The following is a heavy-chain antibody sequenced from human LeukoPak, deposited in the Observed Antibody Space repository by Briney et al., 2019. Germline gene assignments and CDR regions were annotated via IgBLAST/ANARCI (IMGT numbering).Heavy chain of an antibody. V-gene: IGHV1-2*02. CDR2: INPNSGGT. D-gene: IGHD3-3*01. CDR1: GYTFTGYY. Sequence: ASVKVSCKASGYTFTGYYMHWVRQAPGQGLEWMGWINPNSGGTNYAQKFQGRVTISVDTSKNQFSLKLSSVTTADTAVYYCAGGTAVWSGYYRDYWGQGTLVTVSS. J-gene: IGHJ4*02. CDR3: AGGTAVWSGYYRDY.